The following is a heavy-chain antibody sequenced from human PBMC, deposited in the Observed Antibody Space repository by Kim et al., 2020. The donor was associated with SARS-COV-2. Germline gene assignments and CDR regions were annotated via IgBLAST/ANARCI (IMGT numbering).Heavy chain of an antibody. Sequence: GGSLRLSCAASGFTFSSYAMHWVRQAPGKGLEWVAVISYDGSNKSYADSVTGRFTISRANSKNTLYLQMNSLRAEDTAMSYCSSARQYWGEGTLVTVPP. V-gene: IGHV3-30*04. CDR2: ISYDGSNK. J-gene: IGHJ4*02. CDR1: GFTFSSYA. CDR3: SSARQY.